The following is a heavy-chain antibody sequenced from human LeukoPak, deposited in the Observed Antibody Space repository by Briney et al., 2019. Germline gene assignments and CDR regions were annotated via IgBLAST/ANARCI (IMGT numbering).Heavy chain of an antibody. Sequence: PSETLSLTCTVSGGSISSYYWSWIRQPAGKGLEWIGRIYTSGSTNYNPSLKSRVTMSVDTSKNQFSLKLSSVTAADTAVYYWARVYSSSGEYYYYYYYMDVWGKGTTVTVSS. CDR3: ARVYSSSGEYYYYYYYMDV. CDR2: IYTSGST. J-gene: IGHJ6*03. V-gene: IGHV4-4*07. CDR1: GGSISSYY. D-gene: IGHD6-6*01.